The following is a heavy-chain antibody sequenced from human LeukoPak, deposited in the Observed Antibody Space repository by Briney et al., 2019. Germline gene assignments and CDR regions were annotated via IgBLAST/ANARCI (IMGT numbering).Heavy chain of an antibody. V-gene: IGHV3-23*01. CDR1: GFTFSSYV. D-gene: IGHD5/OR15-5a*01. CDR3: AKPHIRMSTVCFFDS. Sequence: GGSLRLCCAASGFTFSSYVMSWVRQAPGKGLEWVSGIGVRGDDTYYADSVKGRFTISRGNSDNTLYLQMNSLRAEDTAIYYCAKPHIRMSTVCFFDSWGQGTRVTVSS. J-gene: IGHJ4*02. CDR2: IGVRGDDT.